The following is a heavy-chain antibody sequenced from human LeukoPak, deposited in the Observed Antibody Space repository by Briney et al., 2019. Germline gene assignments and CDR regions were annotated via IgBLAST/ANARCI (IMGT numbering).Heavy chain of an antibody. Sequence: PGGSLRLSCAASGFTFSSYGMSWVRQAPGKGLEWVSAISGSGGSTYYADSVKGRFTISRDNSKNTLYLQMNSLRAEDTAVYYCAKDGPGSGSYYSGSRVDYWGQGTLVTVSS. D-gene: IGHD3-10*01. J-gene: IGHJ4*02. CDR1: GFTFSSYG. CDR2: ISGSGGST. CDR3: AKDGPGSGSYYSGSRVDY. V-gene: IGHV3-23*01.